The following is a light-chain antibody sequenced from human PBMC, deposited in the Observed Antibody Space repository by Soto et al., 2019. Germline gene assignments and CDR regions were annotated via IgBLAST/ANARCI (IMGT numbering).Light chain of an antibody. J-gene: IGLJ2*01. V-gene: IGLV2-14*03. Sequence: QSALTQPASVSGSPGQSITISCTGTSSDIGGYIYVSWYQHHPGKAPKLLSYDVSNRPSGVSNRFSGSKSGNTASLTISGLQVEDEADYFCSTYTSSRTRFGGGTKLPVL. CDR1: SSDIGGYIY. CDR2: DVS. CDR3: STYTSSRTR.